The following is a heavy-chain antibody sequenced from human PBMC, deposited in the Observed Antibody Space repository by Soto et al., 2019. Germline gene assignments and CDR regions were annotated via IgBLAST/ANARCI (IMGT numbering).Heavy chain of an antibody. CDR1: GGTFSSYA. CDR2: IIPIFGTA. Sequence: ASVKVSCKASGGTFSSYAISWVRQAPGQGLEWMGGIIPIFGTANYAQKFQGRVTITADESTSTAYMELSSLRSEDTAVYYCARDLGVVVPAAYPFDPWGQGTLVTVSS. J-gene: IGHJ5*02. D-gene: IGHD2-2*01. CDR3: ARDLGVVVPAAYPFDP. V-gene: IGHV1-69*13.